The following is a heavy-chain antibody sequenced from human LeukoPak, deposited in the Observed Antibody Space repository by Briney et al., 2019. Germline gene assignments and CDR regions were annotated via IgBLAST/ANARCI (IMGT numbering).Heavy chain of an antibody. D-gene: IGHD4-11*01. CDR3: ARAWGTVT. Sequence: GGSLRLSCAASGFTFSSYGMHWVRQAPGKGLEWVSSISTNGGSTHYADSVKGRFTISRDNSKNTLYLQMNSLRAEDTAVYYCARAWGTVTWGQGTLVTVSS. V-gene: IGHV3-23*01. J-gene: IGHJ4*02. CDR1: GFTFSSYG. CDR2: ISTNGGST.